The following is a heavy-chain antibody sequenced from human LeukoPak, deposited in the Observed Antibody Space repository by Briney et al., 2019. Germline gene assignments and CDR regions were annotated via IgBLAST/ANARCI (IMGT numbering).Heavy chain of an antibody. D-gene: IGHD5-18*01. Sequence: SETLSLTCAVYGGSFSGYYWSWIRQPPGKGLEWIGVINHSGGTNYNPSLKSRVTISVDTSKNQFSLRLSSVTAADTAVYYCARARGYSYGPDAFDIWGQGTMVTVSS. J-gene: IGHJ3*02. CDR2: INHSGGT. CDR1: GGSFSGYY. V-gene: IGHV4-34*01. CDR3: ARARGYSYGPDAFDI.